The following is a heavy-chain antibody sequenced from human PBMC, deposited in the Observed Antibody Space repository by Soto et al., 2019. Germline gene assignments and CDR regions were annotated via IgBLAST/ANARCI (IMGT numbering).Heavy chain of an antibody. CDR3: ARDFAYFDS. D-gene: IGHD3-3*01. Sequence: KPSETLSLTCAVSGYSISSGYYWGWLRQPPGKGLEWIGYVYHTGRTSYNPSLKSRVSISMDTSKNQFSLNLDSVTAADTAVYFCARDFAYFDSWGQGTLVTVSS. CDR2: VYHTGRT. J-gene: IGHJ4*02. V-gene: IGHV4-38-2*01. CDR1: GYSISSGYY.